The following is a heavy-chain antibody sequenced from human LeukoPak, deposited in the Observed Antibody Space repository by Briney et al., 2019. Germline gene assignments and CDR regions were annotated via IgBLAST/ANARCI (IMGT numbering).Heavy chain of an antibody. V-gene: IGHV4-39*01. CDR3: ARQVTMIVVVTDYYFDY. D-gene: IGHD3-22*01. CDR2: IYYSGST. Sequence: SETLSLTCTVSGGSISSSSYYWGWIRQPPGKGLEWIGSIYYSGSTYYNPSLKSRVTISVDTSKNQFSLKLGSVTAADTAVYYCARQVTMIVVVTDYYFDYWGQGTLVTVSS. J-gene: IGHJ4*02. CDR1: GGSISSSSYY.